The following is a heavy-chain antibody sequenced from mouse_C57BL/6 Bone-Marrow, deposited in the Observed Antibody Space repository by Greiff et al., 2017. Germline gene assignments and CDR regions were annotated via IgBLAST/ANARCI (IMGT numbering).Heavy chain of an antibody. CDR3: TGGTVVAPYYFDY. V-gene: IGHV6-3*01. CDR2: IRLKSDNYAT. CDR1: GFTFSNYW. Sequence: EVQLVESGGGLVQPGGSMKLSCVASGFTFSNYWMNWVRQSPEKGLEWVAQIRLKSDNYATHYAESVKGRFTISRDDSKSSVYLQMNNLRAEDTGIYYCTGGTVVAPYYFDYWGQGTTLTVSS. J-gene: IGHJ2*01. D-gene: IGHD1-1*01.